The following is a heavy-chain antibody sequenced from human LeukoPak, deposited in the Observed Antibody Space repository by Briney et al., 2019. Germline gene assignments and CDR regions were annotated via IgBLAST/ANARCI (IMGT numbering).Heavy chain of an antibody. Sequence: ASVKVSCKASGYTFTGYYMHWVRQAPGQGLEWMGWINPNSGGTSYAQKFQGRVTMTRDTSISTAYMELSRLRSDDTAVYYCATAYCGGDCPADYWGQGTLVTVSS. CDR2: INPNSGGT. CDR3: ATAYCGGDCPADY. V-gene: IGHV1-2*02. CDR1: GYTFTGYY. J-gene: IGHJ4*02. D-gene: IGHD2-21*02.